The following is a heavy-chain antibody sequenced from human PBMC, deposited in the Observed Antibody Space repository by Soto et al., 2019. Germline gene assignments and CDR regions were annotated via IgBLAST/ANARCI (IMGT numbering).Heavy chain of an antibody. D-gene: IGHD4-17*01. V-gene: IGHV1-46*01. Sequence: QVLLVQSGAEVKKPGASVKVSCKASGYTFTSYYMHWVRQAPGQGLEWMGVINPSGSGTYYAQKFQGRVTMTRDTSTRTAYMELSSLGSEDTAVYYCTRDRFGYGDSGDWGQGTLVTVSS. J-gene: IGHJ4*02. CDR1: GYTFTSYY. CDR3: TRDRFGYGDSGD. CDR2: INPSGSGT.